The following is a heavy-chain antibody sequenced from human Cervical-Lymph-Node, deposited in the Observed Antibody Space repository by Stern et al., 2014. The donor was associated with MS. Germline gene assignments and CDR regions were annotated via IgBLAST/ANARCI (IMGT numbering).Heavy chain of an antibody. D-gene: IGHD1-26*01. Sequence: PLGESGGGLVQPGGSLRLSCTAPGLPFSSYGMRCVRQAPGTLLEFLSVISGSGADTYYGDSVKGRFTISRDNSKNTLYLRMNSLRAEDTAVYYCAKESGSYDYYYFGMDVWGQGTTVIVSS. CDR3: AKESGSYDYYYFGMDV. CDR1: GLPFSSYG. CDR2: ISGSGADT. J-gene: IGHJ6*02. V-gene: IGHV3-23*04.